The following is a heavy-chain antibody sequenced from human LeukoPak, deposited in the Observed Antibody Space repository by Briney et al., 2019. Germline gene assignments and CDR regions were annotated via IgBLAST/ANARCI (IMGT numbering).Heavy chain of an antibody. Sequence: GGSLRLSCAASGFTFSSYSMNWVRQAPGKGLEWVSYISSSSSTIYYADSVKGRFTISRDNAKNSLYLQMNSLRAEDTAVYYCARDFNSGSFDYWGQGTLVTVSS. D-gene: IGHD6-19*01. CDR3: ARDFNSGSFDY. CDR2: ISSSSSTI. V-gene: IGHV3-48*04. J-gene: IGHJ4*02. CDR1: GFTFSSYS.